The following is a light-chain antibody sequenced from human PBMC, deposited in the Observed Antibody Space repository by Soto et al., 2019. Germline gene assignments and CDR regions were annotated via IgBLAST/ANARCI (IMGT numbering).Light chain of an antibody. J-gene: IGKJ1*01. CDR2: GAS. V-gene: IGKV3-20*01. Sequence: EIVLTQSPGTLSLSPGERATLSCRASQSISNRYLAWYQQKPGQAPRLLIYGASSRATGITDRFSGSGSGTDFTLTITRLEPEDFAVYYCQQYGTSPLTFGQGTKVEIK. CDR1: QSISNRY. CDR3: QQYGTSPLT.